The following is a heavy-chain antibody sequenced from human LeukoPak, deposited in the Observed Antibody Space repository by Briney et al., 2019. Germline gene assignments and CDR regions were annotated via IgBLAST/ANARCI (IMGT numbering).Heavy chain of an antibody. CDR2: INANSGGP. CDR3: AREGDYYDRSGYHRACQH. J-gene: IGHJ1*01. V-gene: IGHV1-2*02. D-gene: IGHD3-22*01. Sequence: ASVKVSCKTSGYTFTGYYIHWVRQAPGQGLEWMGWINANSGGPNYAQNFQGRVTMTRDKSIRTAYMELSRLRSDDTAVYYCAREGDYYDRSGYHRACQHWGQGTLVTVSS. CDR1: GYTFTGYY.